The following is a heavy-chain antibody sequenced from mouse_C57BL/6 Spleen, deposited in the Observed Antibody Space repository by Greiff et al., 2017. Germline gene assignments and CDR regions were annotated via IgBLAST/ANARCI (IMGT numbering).Heavy chain of an antibody. J-gene: IGHJ4*01. V-gene: IGHV5-9-1*02. CDR3: TRDEGTGAMDY. Sequence: EVQLVESGEGLVKPGGSLKLSCAASGFTFSSYAMSWVRQTPEKRLGWVAYISSGGDYIYYTDTVKGRFTISRDNARNTLYLQMSSLKSEDTAMYYCTRDEGTGAMDYWGQGTSVTVSS. D-gene: IGHD3-3*01. CDR2: ISSGGDYI. CDR1: GFTFSSYA.